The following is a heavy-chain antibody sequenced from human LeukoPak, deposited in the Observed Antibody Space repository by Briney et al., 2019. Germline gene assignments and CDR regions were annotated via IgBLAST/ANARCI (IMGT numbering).Heavy chain of an antibody. CDR1: GFTFDDYG. V-gene: IGHV3-20*04. D-gene: IGHD5-18*01. CDR3: AGVQIQLWSSFDY. CDR2: INWNGGST. J-gene: IGHJ4*01. Sequence: GGSLRLSCAASGFTFDDYGMSWVRQAPGKGLEWVSGINWNGGSTGYADSVKGRFTISRDNAKNSLYLQVNSLRAEDTALYYCAGVQIQLWSSFDYWGHGTLVTVSS.